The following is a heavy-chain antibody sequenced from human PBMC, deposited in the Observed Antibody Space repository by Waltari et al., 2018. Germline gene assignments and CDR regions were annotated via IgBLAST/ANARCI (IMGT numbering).Heavy chain of an antibody. CDR1: GGPISSYY. V-gene: IGHV4-59*08. Sequence: QVQLQESGPGLVKPSATLPLTCTVSGGPISSYYWRWLRQPPGKGLAWIGYIYYSGSTNYTPSHEGRFTRSVDTTKTHFSLKLSSVTAADTAVYYCARQGSRVVVAARDYYYGMDVWGQGTTVTVSS. J-gene: IGHJ6*02. D-gene: IGHD2-15*01. CDR3: ARQGSRVVVAARDYYYGMDV. CDR2: IYYSGST.